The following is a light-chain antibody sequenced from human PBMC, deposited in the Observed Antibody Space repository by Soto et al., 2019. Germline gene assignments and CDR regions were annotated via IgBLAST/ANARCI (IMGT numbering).Light chain of an antibody. Sequence: QSALTQPASVSGSPGQSITISCTGTIDDVGAYNYVSWYQQRPGSAPQLIMYDVNNRPSGASHRFSGSKSGHTAYLTISGLQSDDEANYHCSSYTSTDSLVFGTGTQLTVL. CDR1: IDDVGAYNY. V-gene: IGLV2-14*03. CDR3: SSYTSTDSLV. J-gene: IGLJ1*01. CDR2: DVN.